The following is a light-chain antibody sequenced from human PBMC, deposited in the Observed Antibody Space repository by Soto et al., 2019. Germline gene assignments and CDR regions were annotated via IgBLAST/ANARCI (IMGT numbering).Light chain of an antibody. CDR1: QNVNRF. CDR2: ATS. V-gene: IGKV1-39*01. Sequence: DIQMTQSPSSLSASVGDSVTITCRASQNVNRFLHWYQQRPGKAPKLLIYATSTLQTGVPSRFTGRGFGTEFTLTISSLQHEDFGTYYCQHYNSYSEALGQGTKVDIK. J-gene: IGKJ1*01. CDR3: QHYNSYSEA.